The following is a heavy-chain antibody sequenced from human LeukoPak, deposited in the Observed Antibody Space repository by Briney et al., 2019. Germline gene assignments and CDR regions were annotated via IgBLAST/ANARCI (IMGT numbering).Heavy chain of an antibody. V-gene: IGHV4-39*07. J-gene: IGHJ4*02. CDR1: VGSISSSSYY. D-gene: IGHD4-17*01. CDR2: IYYSEST. CDR3: ARGRRCDY. Sequence: SETLSLTCTVSVGSISSSSYYWGWIRQPPGKGLEWIASIYYSESTYYNPSLKSRVTISVDTSKNQFSLKLSSVTAADTAVYYCARGRRCDYWGQGTLVTVSS.